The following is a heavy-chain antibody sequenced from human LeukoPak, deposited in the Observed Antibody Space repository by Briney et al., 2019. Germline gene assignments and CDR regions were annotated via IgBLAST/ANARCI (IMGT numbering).Heavy chain of an antibody. CDR2: ISGSSSYT. J-gene: IGHJ4*02. CDR1: GFNFRTYN. D-gene: IGHD3-22*01. V-gene: IGHV3-21*05. Sequence: GGSLRLSCVGSGFNFRTYNLNWVHQAPGKGLEWVSDISGSSSYTDYADSVKGRFTISKDNANSSVFLQMDSLRAEDTAVYYCARGHNSGYYLKYWGQGTLVTVSS. CDR3: ARGHNSGYYLKY.